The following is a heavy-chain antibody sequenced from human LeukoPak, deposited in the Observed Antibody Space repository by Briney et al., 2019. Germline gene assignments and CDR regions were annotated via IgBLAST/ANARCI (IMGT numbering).Heavy chain of an antibody. Sequence: SETLSLTCTVSGGSISSYTYYWGWICQPPGKGLEWIGEINHSGSTNYNPPLKSRVTISVDTSKNQFSLKLSSVTAADTAVYYCARAPPGPRTIDYWGQGTLVTVSS. CDR2: INHSGST. CDR3: ARAPPGPRTIDY. J-gene: IGHJ4*02. CDR1: GGSISSYTYY. V-gene: IGHV4-39*07. D-gene: IGHD1-14*01.